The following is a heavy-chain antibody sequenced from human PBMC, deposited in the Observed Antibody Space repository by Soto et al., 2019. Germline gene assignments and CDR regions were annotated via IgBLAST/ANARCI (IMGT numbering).Heavy chain of an antibody. J-gene: IGHJ4*02. CDR3: AHRDGNMVRGVIPFAY. D-gene: IGHD3-10*01. CDR1: GFSISTSGVG. Sequence: QITLKESGPTLVKPTQTLTLTCIFSGFSISTSGVGVGWIRQPPGKALEWLALTYWDDAKRYSPILKSRLTTTKDTTKNQVGLTMTNMDPVNTDTYYCAHRDGNMVRGVIPFAYWGQGTLVTVSS. V-gene: IGHV2-5*02. CDR2: TYWDDAK.